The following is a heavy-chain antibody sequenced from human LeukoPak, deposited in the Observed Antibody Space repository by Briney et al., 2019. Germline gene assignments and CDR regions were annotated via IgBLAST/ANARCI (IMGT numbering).Heavy chain of an antibody. J-gene: IGHJ6*03. CDR3: ARDVIVVVPAAINYYYMDV. V-gene: IGHV4-4*07. CDR2: IYTSGST. CDR1: GGSISSYY. Sequence: SETLSLTCTVSGGSISSYYWSWIRQPAGKGLEWIGRIYTSGSTNYNPSLKSRVTMSVDTSKNQFSLKLSSVTAADTAVYYCARDVIVVVPAAINYYYMDVWGKGTTVTVSS. D-gene: IGHD2-2*02.